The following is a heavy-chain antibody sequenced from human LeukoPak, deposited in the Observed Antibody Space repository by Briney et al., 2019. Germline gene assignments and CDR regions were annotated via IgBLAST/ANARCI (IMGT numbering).Heavy chain of an antibody. CDR3: ARGQGVTLIKVGKNWFDP. J-gene: IGHJ5*02. V-gene: IGHV4-34*01. D-gene: IGHD3-22*01. CDR2: ISDSGTT. CDR1: IESFSGYY. Sequence: SETLSLTCAVYIESFSGYYWNWIRQTPGKGLEWIGEISDSGTTNINPSLRRRVSISVDTSINQFSLDMRSMTAADTGVYYCARGQGVTLIKVGKNWFDPWSQGTPVIVSP.